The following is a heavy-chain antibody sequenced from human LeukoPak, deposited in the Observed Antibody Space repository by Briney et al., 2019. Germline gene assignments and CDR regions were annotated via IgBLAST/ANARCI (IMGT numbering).Heavy chain of an antibody. J-gene: IGHJ4*02. V-gene: IGHV3-11*04. Sequence: GSLRLSPASSLFTSFDYYISCVRQAPRKGLAWGSYISSSGSTIYYADSAKGRFTISRDNSKNTLYMKMNSLRAEDTAVYYCANIGTVVTHGVFDYWGQGTLVTVSS. D-gene: IGHD4-23*01. CDR3: ANIGTVVTHGVFDY. CDR1: LFTSFDYY. CDR2: ISSSGSTI.